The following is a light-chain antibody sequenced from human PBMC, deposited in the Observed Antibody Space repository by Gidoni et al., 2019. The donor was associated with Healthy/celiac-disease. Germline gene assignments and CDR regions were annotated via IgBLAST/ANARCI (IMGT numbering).Light chain of an antibody. CDR2: EDN. Sequence: NFMLTQPHSVSEPPGKTVTISCTGSSGSLASNYVQWYQQRPGSAPTTVIYEDNQRPSGVPDRFSGSIDSSSNSASLTISGLKTEDEADYYCQSYDSSNVVFGGGTKLTVL. CDR1: SGSLASNY. V-gene: IGLV6-57*02. CDR3: QSYDSSNVV. J-gene: IGLJ2*01.